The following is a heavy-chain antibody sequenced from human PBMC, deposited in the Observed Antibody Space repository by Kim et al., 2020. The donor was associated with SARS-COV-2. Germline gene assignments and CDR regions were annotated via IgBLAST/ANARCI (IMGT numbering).Heavy chain of an antibody. V-gene: IGHV1-69*13. J-gene: IGHJ5*02. Sequence: SVKVSCKASGGTFSSYAISWVRQAPGQGLEWMGGIIPIFGTANYAQKFQGRVTITADESTSTAYMELSSLRSEDTAVYYCARDGSGGWINNWFDPWGQGTLVTVSS. CDR2: IIPIFGTA. CDR3: ARDGSGGWINNWFDP. D-gene: IGHD6-19*01. CDR1: GGTFSSYA.